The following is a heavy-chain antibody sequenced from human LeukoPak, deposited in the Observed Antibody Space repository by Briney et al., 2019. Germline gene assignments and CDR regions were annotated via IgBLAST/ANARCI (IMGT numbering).Heavy chain of an antibody. CDR2: ISSGGNT. J-gene: IGHJ4*02. V-gene: IGHV3-53*01. Sequence: GGSLRLSCAASGFIVSSNYMSWVRQAPGKGLEWVSVISSGGNTYYADSVKGRFTISRDISKNTLYLQMNGLRAEDTAVYYCAREVRGYYFDYWGQGTLVTVSS. CDR1: GFIVSSNY. CDR3: AREVRGYYFDY. D-gene: IGHD3-22*01.